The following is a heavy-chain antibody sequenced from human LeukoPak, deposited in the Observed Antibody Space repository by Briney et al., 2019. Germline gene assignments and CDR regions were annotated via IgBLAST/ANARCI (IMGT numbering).Heavy chain of an antibody. CDR2: ISDDGHGKVQ. D-gene: IGHD2-2*01. Sequence: GRSLRLSCAASGFTFSSYTMHWVRQTPGKGLEWVAVISDDGHGKVQYYADSVKGRFTISRDNSKNTLYLQMNSLRVEDTTVYYCAKDAGGGLCYFDYWGQGTLVTVSS. CDR1: GFTFSSYT. CDR3: AKDAGGGLCYFDY. J-gene: IGHJ4*02. V-gene: IGHV3-30*04.